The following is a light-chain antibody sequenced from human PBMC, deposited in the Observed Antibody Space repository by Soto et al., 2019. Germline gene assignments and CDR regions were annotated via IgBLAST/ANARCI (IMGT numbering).Light chain of an antibody. CDR2: WAS. CDR1: QSVLYSSNNKNY. J-gene: IGKJ1*01. Sequence: DIVMTQSPDSLAVSLGERATINCQSSQSVLYSSNNKNYLAWYQQKPGQPPKLLIYWASTRESGVPDRFSGSGSGTDFTRTISSLQAEDVSVYYCQQYYSTPRTFGQGTKVEIK. CDR3: QQYYSTPRT. V-gene: IGKV4-1*01.